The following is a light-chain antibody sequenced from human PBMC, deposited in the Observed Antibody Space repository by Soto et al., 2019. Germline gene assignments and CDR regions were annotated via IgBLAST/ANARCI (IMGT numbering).Light chain of an antibody. CDR2: LNSDGSH. CDR1: SGHSTYA. J-gene: IGLJ2*01. Sequence: QPVLTQSPSASASLGASVKLTCTLSSGHSTYAIAWHQQQPEKGPRYLMKLNSDGSHSKGDGVPDRFSGSSSGADRYLTISSLQSEDEADYYCQTWGTGIQVFGGGTKLTVL. CDR3: QTWGTGIQV. V-gene: IGLV4-69*01.